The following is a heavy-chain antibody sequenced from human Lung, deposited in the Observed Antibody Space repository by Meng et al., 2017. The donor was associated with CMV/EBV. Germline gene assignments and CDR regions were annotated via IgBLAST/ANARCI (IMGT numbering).Heavy chain of an antibody. J-gene: IGHJ4*02. CDR2: INPSDNTT. V-gene: IGHV1-46*01. CDR3: ARDLGYSSSWYFQYYFDC. D-gene: IGHD6-13*01. CDR1: GYTLTNYY. Sequence: SVXVSXXASGYTLTNYYIHWVRQAPGQGLEWMGIINPSDNTTIYAQKFQGRVTMTRDTSTSTVYMELSSLRSDDTALHYCARDLGYSSSWYFQYYFDCWGQGTLVXVSS.